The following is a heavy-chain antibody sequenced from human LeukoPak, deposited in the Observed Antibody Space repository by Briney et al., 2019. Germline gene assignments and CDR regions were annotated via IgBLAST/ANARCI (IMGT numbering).Heavy chain of an antibody. CDR2: ISVYNGDT. J-gene: IGHJ4*02. CDR1: GYTFTNYG. CDR3: ARGACTSTSCPGGKDY. Sequence: ASVKVSCKPSGYTFTNYGIIWVRQAPGQGLEWMGWISVYNGDTNYAQKFQDRVTMTTDTSTSTAYVELRSLRSDDTAVYYCARGACTSTSCPGGKDYWGQGTLVTVSS. D-gene: IGHD2-2*01. V-gene: IGHV1-18*01.